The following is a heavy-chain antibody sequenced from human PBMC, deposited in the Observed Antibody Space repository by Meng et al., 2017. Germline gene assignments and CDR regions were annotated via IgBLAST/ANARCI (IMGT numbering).Heavy chain of an antibody. V-gene: IGHV4-4*02. D-gene: IGHD5-18*01. J-gene: IGHJ2*01. CDR3: ARGSGYSYGFNWYFDL. CDR1: GGSISSSNW. CDR2: IYHSGST. Sequence: HVPLQGSGPVLVKPSVTLSLICAVSGGSISSSNWWSWVRQPPGKGLEWIGEIYHSGSTNYNPSLKSRVTISVDKSKNQFSLKLSSVTAADTAVYYCARGSGYSYGFNWYFDLWGRGTLVTVSS.